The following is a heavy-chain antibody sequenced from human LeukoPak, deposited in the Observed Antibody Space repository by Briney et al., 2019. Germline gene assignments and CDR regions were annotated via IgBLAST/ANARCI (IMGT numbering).Heavy chain of an antibody. CDR3: ARKLRLGGNWFDP. Sequence: ASVKVSCKTSGGTFTSYAITWVRQAPGQGLEWMGKIIPISGTTNYAQRFQGRVTFTADESTSTAYMELSSLRSEDTALYYCARKLRLGGNWFDPWGQGTLVTVSS. CDR2: IIPISGTT. V-gene: IGHV1-69*15. CDR1: GGTFTSYA. D-gene: IGHD1-26*01. J-gene: IGHJ5*02.